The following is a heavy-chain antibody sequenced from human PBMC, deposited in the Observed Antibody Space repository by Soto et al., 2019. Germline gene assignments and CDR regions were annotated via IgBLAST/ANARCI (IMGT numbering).Heavy chain of an antibody. CDR2: ISSSSSTI. D-gene: IGHD6-6*01. V-gene: IGHV3-48*02. CDR1: GFTFSSYS. Sequence: PGGSLRLSCAASGFTFSSYSMNCVRQAPGKGLEWVSYISSSSSTIYYADSVKGRFTISRVNAKNSLYLQMNSLRDEDTAVYYCARSGYSSSSGSIDYYYGMDVWGQGTTVTVSS. CDR3: ARSGYSSSSGSIDYYYGMDV. J-gene: IGHJ6*02.